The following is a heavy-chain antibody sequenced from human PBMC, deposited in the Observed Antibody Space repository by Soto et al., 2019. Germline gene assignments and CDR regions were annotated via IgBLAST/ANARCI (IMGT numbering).Heavy chain of an antibody. CDR1: GFTFSSYA. Sequence: GGSLRLSCAASGFTFSSYAMHWVRQAPGKGLEWVAVISYDGSNKYYADSVKGRFTISRDNSKNTLYLQMNSLRAEDTAVYYCARDTVLLWFGRGMDVWGQGTTVTVSS. D-gene: IGHD3-10*01. CDR2: ISYDGSNK. J-gene: IGHJ6*02. V-gene: IGHV3-30-3*01. CDR3: ARDTVLLWFGRGMDV.